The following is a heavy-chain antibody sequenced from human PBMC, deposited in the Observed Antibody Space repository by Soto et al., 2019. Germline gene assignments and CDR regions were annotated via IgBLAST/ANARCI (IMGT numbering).Heavy chain of an antibody. J-gene: IGHJ4*02. CDR2: IKSKTDGGTT. Sequence: HCWTAAEGTIGNLGSSWISKTQGKGLEWVGRIKSKTDGGTTDYAAPVKGRFTISRDDSKNTLYLQMNSLKTEDTAVYYCTTARYSGYAVKAYLGQGTLVP. D-gene: IGHD5-12*01. V-gene: IGHV3-15*01. CDR3: TTARYSGYAVKAY. CDR1: EGTIGNLG.